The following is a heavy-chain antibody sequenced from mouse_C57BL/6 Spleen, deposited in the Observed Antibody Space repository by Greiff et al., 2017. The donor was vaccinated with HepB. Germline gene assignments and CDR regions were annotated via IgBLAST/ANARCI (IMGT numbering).Heavy chain of an antibody. CDR2: INYDGSST. CDR1: GFTFSDYY. J-gene: IGHJ2*01. CDR3: ARGGLLLRSGYFDY. Sequence: EVKLVESEGGLVQPGSSMKLSCTASGFTFSDYYMAWVRQVPEKGLEWVANINYDGSSTYYLDSLKSRFIISRDNAKNILYLQMSSLKSEDTATYYDARGGLLLRSGYFDYWGQGTTLTVSS. V-gene: IGHV5-16*01. D-gene: IGHD1-1*01.